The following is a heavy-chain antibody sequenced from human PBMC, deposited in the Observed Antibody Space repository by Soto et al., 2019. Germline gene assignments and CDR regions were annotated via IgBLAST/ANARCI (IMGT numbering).Heavy chain of an antibody. J-gene: IGHJ6*02. CDR1: GFTFSSYA. Sequence: EVQLLESGGGLVQPGGSLRLSCAASGFTFSSYAMSWVRQAPGKGLEWVSAISGSGGSTYYADSVKGRFTISRDNSKYTLYLQMNSLRAEDTVVYYCAKNVWGITIFGGMDVWGQGTTVTVSS. V-gene: IGHV3-23*01. CDR2: ISGSGGST. D-gene: IGHD3-9*01. CDR3: AKNVWGITIFGGMDV.